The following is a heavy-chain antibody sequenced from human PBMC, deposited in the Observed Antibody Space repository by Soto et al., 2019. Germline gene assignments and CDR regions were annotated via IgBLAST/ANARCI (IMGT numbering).Heavy chain of an antibody. CDR2: ISYDGSNK. Sequence: QVQLVESGGGVVQPGRSLRLSCAASGFTFSSYGMHWVRQAPGKGLEWVAVISYDGSNKYYADSVKGRFTISRDNSKNTLYLQMNSLRAEDTAVYYCAKAGVSAAAAGTLGGLMDVWGQGTTVTVSS. V-gene: IGHV3-30*18. J-gene: IGHJ6*02. CDR3: AKAGVSAAAAGTLGGLMDV. D-gene: IGHD6-13*01. CDR1: GFTFSSYG.